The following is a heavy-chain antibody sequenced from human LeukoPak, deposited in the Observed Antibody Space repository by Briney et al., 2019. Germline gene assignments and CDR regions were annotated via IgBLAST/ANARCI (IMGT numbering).Heavy chain of an antibody. D-gene: IGHD4-11*01. Sequence: GGSLRLSCAASGFSFSTHAMGWVRQAPGKGLEWVSVISGSGDNTYQADSVKGRFIISRDNSNNTLSVQMNSLRAEDTAVYYCARDKAVTTELTQYFHHWGQGTLVTVSS. CDR3: ARDKAVTTELTQYFHH. CDR1: GFSFSTHA. J-gene: IGHJ1*01. V-gene: IGHV3-23*01. CDR2: ISGSGDNT.